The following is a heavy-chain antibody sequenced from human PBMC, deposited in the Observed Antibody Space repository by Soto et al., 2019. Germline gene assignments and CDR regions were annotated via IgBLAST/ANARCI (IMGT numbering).Heavy chain of an antibody. V-gene: IGHV3-11*01. Sequence: QVQLVESGGGLVKPGGSLRLSCAASGFTFSDYYMNWIRQSPGKGLEWVAYVSRGATTIYYADSVKGRFTISRDNAKNSLFLQMNSLRAEDTAVYYCARDVRPGTTSYYYMDVWGEGTTVTVSS. CDR2: VSRGATTI. CDR1: GFTFSDYY. D-gene: IGHD1-1*01. J-gene: IGHJ6*03. CDR3: ARDVRPGTTSYYYMDV.